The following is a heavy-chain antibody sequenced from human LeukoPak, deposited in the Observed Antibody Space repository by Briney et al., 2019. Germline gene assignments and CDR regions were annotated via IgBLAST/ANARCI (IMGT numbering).Heavy chain of an antibody. J-gene: IGHJ4*02. V-gene: IGHV3-23*01. CDR2: ISDSGGRT. D-gene: IGHD3-9*01. CDR3: AKRGVVIRVILIGFHKEAYYFDS. Sequence: GGSLRLSCAVSGITLSNYGMSWVRQAPGKGLELVAGISDSGGRTNYADSVKGRFTISRDNPKNILYLQMNSLRAEDTAVYFCAKRGVVIRVILIGFHKEAYYFDSWGQGALVTVSS. CDR1: GITLSNYG.